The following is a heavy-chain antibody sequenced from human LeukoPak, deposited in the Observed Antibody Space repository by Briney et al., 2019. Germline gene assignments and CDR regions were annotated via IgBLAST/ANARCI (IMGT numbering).Heavy chain of an antibody. D-gene: IGHD6-13*01. CDR1: GFTFTSYG. CDR2: IWYDGSNK. CDR3: ARDPIAAVRFDY. V-gene: IGHV3-33*01. Sequence: PGGSLRLFCAASGFTFTSYGMHWVRQAPGKGLERVAVIWYDGSNKYYADSVKGRFTISRDNSKNTLYLQMNSLRAEDTAVYYCARDPIAAVRFDYWGQGTLVTVSS. J-gene: IGHJ4*02.